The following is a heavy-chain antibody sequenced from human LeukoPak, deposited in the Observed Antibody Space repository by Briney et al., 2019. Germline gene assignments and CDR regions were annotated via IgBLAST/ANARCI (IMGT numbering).Heavy chain of an antibody. V-gene: IGHV3-21*01. CDR3: ARRDSSGYYYYYPREY. Sequence: GGSLRLSCAASGFTFSSYSMNWVRQAPGKGLEWVSSISSSSSYIYYADSVKGRFTISRDNAKNSLYLQMNSLRAEDTAVYYCARRDSSGYYYYYPREYCGEGTLVTVSS. CDR1: GFTFSSYS. CDR2: ISSSSSYI. D-gene: IGHD3-22*01. J-gene: IGHJ4*02.